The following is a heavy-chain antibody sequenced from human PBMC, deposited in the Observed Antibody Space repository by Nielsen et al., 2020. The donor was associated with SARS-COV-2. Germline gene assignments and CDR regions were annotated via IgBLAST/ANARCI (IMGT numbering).Heavy chain of an antibody. CDR3: ARAGVYYDFWSSQERIYYFDY. J-gene: IGHJ4*02. Sequence: GGSLRLSCAASGFTFSSYWMSWVRQAPGKGLEWVANIKQDGSEKYYVDSVKGRFTISRDNAKNSLYLQMNSLRAEDTAVYYCARAGVYYDFWSSQERIYYFDYWGRGTLVTVSS. CDR1: GFTFSSYW. D-gene: IGHD3-3*01. V-gene: IGHV3-7*03. CDR2: IKQDGSEK.